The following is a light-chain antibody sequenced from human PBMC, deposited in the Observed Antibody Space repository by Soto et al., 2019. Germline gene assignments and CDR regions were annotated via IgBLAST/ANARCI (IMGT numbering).Light chain of an antibody. CDR1: ESLSSN. J-gene: IGKJ1*01. V-gene: IGKV3-15*01. CDR2: GAS. Sequence: EVLMTQSSATLSVSPGGRATLSCMSSESLSSNLAWYQQKPGQASRLLIYGASTSCTGIPCRSSGSGYGTEFTLTISSLQSEDFAVYYCQQYSDWPPTFGRGTKVDIK. CDR3: QQYSDWPPT.